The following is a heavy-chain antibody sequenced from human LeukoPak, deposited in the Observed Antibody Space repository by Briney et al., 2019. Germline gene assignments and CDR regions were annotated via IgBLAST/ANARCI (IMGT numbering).Heavy chain of an antibody. CDR3: AKSSYYDASGYYREYYFDY. Sequence: GGSLRLSCAASGFTFSSYSMNWVRQAPGKGLEWVSSISGSGGSTHYADSVKGRFTISRDKTKNTLYLQMNSLRAEDTAVYYCAKSSYYDASGYYREYYFDYWGQGTLVTVSS. CDR2: ISGSGGST. V-gene: IGHV3-23*01. D-gene: IGHD3-22*01. J-gene: IGHJ4*02. CDR1: GFTFSSYS.